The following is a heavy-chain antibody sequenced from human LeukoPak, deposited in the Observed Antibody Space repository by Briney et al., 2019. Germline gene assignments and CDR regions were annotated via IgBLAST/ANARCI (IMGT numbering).Heavy chain of an antibody. D-gene: IGHD3-22*01. CDR3: ARDRYYYDSSGYIRMDV. CDR1: GGSISSYY. V-gene: IGHV4-59*12. CDR2: IYYSGST. Sequence: SETLSLTCTVSGGSISSYYWSWIRQPPGKGLEWIGYIYYSGSTNYNPSLKSRVTMSVDTSKNQFSLKLSSVTAADTAVYYCARDRYYYDSSGYIRMDVWGKGTTVTVSS. J-gene: IGHJ6*04.